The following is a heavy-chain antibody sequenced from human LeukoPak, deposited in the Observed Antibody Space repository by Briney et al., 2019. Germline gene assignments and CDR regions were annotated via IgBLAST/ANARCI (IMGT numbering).Heavy chain of an antibody. V-gene: IGHV3-30*04. CDR3: ARYTPGDSSGYYYVYAFDI. D-gene: IGHD3-22*01. Sequence: PGGSLRLSCAASGFTFSSYAMHWVRQAPGKGLEWVAVISYDGSNKYYADSVKGRFTISRDNSKNTLYLQMNSLRAEDTAVYYCARYTPGDSSGYYYVYAFDIWGQGTMVTVSS. J-gene: IGHJ3*02. CDR2: ISYDGSNK. CDR1: GFTFSSYA.